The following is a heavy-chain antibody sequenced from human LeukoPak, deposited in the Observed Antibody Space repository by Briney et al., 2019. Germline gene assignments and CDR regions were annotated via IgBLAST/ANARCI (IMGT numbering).Heavy chain of an antibody. J-gene: IGHJ4*02. D-gene: IGHD3-3*01. Sequence: PSETLSLTCAVYGGFFSGYYWSWIRQPPGKGLEWIGEINHSGSTNYNPSLKSRVTISGDTSKNQFSLKLNSVTAADTAVYYCARRDFWSGYYNYWGQGTLVTVSS. CDR2: INHSGST. V-gene: IGHV4-34*01. CDR3: ARRDFWSGYYNY. CDR1: GGFFSGYY.